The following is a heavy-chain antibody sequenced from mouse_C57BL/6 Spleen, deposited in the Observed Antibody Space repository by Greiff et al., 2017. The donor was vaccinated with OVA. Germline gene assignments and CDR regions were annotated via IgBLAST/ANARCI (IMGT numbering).Heavy chain of an antibody. V-gene: IGHV2-6*03. J-gene: IGHJ4*01. CDR3: ARGLLPYYYAMDY. CDR1: GFSLTSYG. D-gene: IGHD2-3*01. CDR2: IWSDGST. Sequence: QVQLKESGPGLVAPSQSLSITCTVSGFSLTSYGVHWVRQPPGKGLEWLVVIWSDGSTTYNSALKSRLSISKDNSKSQVFLKMNSLQTDDTAMYYCARGLLPYYYAMDYWGQGTSVTVSS.